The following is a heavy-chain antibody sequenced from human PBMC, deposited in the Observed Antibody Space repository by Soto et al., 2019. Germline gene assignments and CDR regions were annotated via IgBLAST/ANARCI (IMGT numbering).Heavy chain of an antibody. V-gene: IGHV3-21*01. Sequence: GGSLRLSCTVSGFAFNNYGINWVRQAPGKGLEWVSSISKSDYTYYSDSVKGRFAISRDNAKSSVSLQMNTLRVEDTAVYYCAREDSIIIPAVADFWGQGTLVTVS. J-gene: IGHJ4*02. CDR2: ISKSDYT. CDR1: GFAFNNYG. D-gene: IGHD2-2*01. CDR3: AREDSIIIPAVADF.